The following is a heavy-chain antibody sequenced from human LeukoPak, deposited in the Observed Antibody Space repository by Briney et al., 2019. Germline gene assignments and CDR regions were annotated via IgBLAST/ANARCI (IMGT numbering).Heavy chain of an antibody. V-gene: IGHV3-9*01. Sequence: PGGSLRLSCAASGFTFSSYAMHWVRQAPGKGLEWVSGISWNSGSIGYADSVKGRFTISRDNAKNSLYLQMNSLRAEDTALYYCAKGYGYSYGPFDYWGQGTLVTVSS. CDR3: AKGYGYSYGPFDY. D-gene: IGHD5-18*01. CDR2: ISWNSGSI. J-gene: IGHJ4*02. CDR1: GFTFSSYA.